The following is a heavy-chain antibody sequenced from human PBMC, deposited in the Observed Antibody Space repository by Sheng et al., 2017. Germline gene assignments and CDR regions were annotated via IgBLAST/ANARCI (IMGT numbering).Heavy chain of an antibody. CDR2: IIPIFGTA. J-gene: IGHJ5*02. CDR1: GGTFSSYG. Sequence: QVQLVQSGAEVKKPGSSVKVSCKASGGTFSSYGISWVRQAPGQGLEWMGGIIPIFGTANYAQKFQGRVTIMTDESTSTAYMELSSLRSEDTAVYYCARVPGYCSGGSCYSGRNWFDPWATEPSSTVSS. D-gene: IGHD2-15*01. V-gene: IGHV1-69*05. CDR3: ARVPGYCSGGSCYSGRNWFDP.